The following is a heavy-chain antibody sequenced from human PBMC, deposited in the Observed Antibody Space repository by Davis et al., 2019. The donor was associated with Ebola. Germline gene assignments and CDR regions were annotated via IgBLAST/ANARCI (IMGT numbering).Heavy chain of an antibody. CDR2: ISASGTVI. CDR1: DFTLSSYG. J-gene: IGHJ4*02. CDR3: ARHAYGDYRDQSDY. V-gene: IGHV3-23*01. Sequence: GGSLRLSCEASDFTLSSYGVSWVRQIAGKGLEWVSVISASGTVIFYADTAKGRFIISRDNSNNTVYLQMSSLRADDTALYYCARHAYGDYRDQSDYWGQGIWVTVSS. D-gene: IGHD4-17*01.